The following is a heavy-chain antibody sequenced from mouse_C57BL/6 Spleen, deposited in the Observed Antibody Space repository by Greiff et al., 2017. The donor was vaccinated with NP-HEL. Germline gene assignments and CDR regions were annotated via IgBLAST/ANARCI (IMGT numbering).Heavy chain of an antibody. J-gene: IGHJ3*01. Sequence: QVQLKQSGPELVKPGASVKISCKASGYAFSSSWMNWVKQRPGKGLEWIGRIYPGDGDTNYNGKFQGKATLTADKSSSTAYMQLSSLTSEDSAVYCWAHYGYDEAWFAYWGQGTLVTVSA. CDR2: IYPGDGDT. CDR3: AHYGYDEAWFAY. V-gene: IGHV1-82*01. D-gene: IGHD2-2*01. CDR1: GYAFSSSW.